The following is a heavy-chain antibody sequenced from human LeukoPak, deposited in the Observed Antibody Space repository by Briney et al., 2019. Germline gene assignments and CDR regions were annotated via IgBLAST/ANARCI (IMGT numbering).Heavy chain of an antibody. CDR1: GYTFTSYY. CDR2: INPNSGGT. CDR3: ARVRTVAGVTLGY. V-gene: IGHV1-2*02. Sequence: GASVKVSCKASGYTFTSYYMNWVRQAPGQGLEWMGWINPNSGGTNYAQKFQGRVTMTRDTSISTAYMELSRLRSDDTAVYYCARVRTVAGVTLGYWGQGTLVTVSS. D-gene: IGHD6-19*01. J-gene: IGHJ4*02.